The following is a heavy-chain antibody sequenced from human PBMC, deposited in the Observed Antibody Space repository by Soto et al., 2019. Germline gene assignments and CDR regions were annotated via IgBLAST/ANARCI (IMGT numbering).Heavy chain of an antibody. V-gene: IGHV1-46*03. CDR1: GYTFTSYY. CDR3: ARDQGGGYDFHYFEY. J-gene: IGHJ4*02. Sequence: ASVKVSCKASGYTFTSYYMHWVRQAPGQGLEWMGIINPSGGSTSYAQKFQGRVTMTRDTSTSTVYMELSSLRSEDTAVYYCARDQGGGYDFHYFEYWGQGTLVTVSS. CDR2: INPSGGST. D-gene: IGHD5-12*01.